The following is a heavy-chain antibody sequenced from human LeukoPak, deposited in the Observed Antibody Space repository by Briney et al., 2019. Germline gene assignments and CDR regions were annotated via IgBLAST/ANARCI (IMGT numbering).Heavy chain of an antibody. D-gene: IGHD2-21*02. Sequence: ASVKVSCKASAYTFTSYDINWVRQATGQGLEWMGWMNPNSGNTGYAQKFQGRVTMTRNTSISTAYMELSSLRSEDTAVYYCARLVVTAIRSVSYYYYGMDVWGQGTTVTVSS. J-gene: IGHJ6*02. V-gene: IGHV1-8*01. CDR1: AYTFTSYD. CDR3: ARLVVTAIRSVSYYYYGMDV. CDR2: MNPNSGNT.